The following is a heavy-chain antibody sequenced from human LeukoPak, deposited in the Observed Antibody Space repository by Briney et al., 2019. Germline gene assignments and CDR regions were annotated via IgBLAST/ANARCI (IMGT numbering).Heavy chain of an antibody. CDR2: INHSGST. D-gene: IGHD2-8*01. J-gene: IGHJ5*02. V-gene: IGHV4-34*01. Sequence: SETLSLTCAVYGGSFSGYYWSWIRQPPGKGLEWIGEINHSGSTNYNPSLKSRVTISVDTSKNQFSLKLSSVTAADTAVYCCARGLRDIVPPFDPWGQGTLVTVSS. CDR1: GGSFSGYY. CDR3: ARGLRDIVPPFDP.